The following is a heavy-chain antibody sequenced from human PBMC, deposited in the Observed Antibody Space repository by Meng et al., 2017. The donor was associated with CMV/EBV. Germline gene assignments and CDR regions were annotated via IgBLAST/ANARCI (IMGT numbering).Heavy chain of an antibody. Sequence: GGSLRLSCAASGFTFSSYWMHWVRQAPGKGLVWVSRINSDGSSTSYADSVKGRFTISRDNAKNTLYLQMNSLRAEDTAVYYCARGGGDYSGYDWEADYWGQGTLVTVS. D-gene: IGHD5-12*01. V-gene: IGHV3-74*01. CDR2: INSDGSST. CDR3: ARGGGDYSGYDWEADY. J-gene: IGHJ4*02. CDR1: GFTFSSYW.